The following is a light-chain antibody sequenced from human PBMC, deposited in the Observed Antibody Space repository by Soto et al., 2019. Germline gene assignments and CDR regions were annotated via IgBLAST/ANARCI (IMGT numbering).Light chain of an antibody. J-gene: IGKJ5*01. CDR3: QQYGSSPPIT. CDR2: GAS. CDR1: QSVSSN. V-gene: IGKV3-20*01. Sequence: DNVFAHSSRTRSFSAVERATLSRRASQSVSSNLAWYQQKPGQAPRLLIYGASSRATGIPDRFSGSGSGTDFTLTISRLEPEDFAVYYCQQYGSSPPITFGQGTRLEIK.